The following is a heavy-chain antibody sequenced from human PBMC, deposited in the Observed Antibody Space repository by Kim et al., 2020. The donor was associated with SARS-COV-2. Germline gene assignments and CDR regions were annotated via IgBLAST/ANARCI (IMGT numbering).Heavy chain of an antibody. CDR1: GFTFSNAW. D-gene: IGHD6-13*01. V-gene: IGHV3-15*01. CDR3: TTDIGYSSSYPGRGISDY. Sequence: GGSLRLSCAASGFTFSNAWMSWVRQAPGKGLEWVGRIKSKTDGGTTDYAAPVKGRFTISRDDSKNTLYLQMNSLKTEDTAVYYCTTDIGYSSSYPGRGISDYWGQGTLVTVSS. J-gene: IGHJ4*02. CDR2: IKSKTDGGTT.